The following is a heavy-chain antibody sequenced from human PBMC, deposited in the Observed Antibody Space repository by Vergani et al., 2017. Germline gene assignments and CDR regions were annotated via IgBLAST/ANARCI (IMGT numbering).Heavy chain of an antibody. J-gene: IGHJ5*02. Sequence: QVQLQESGPGLVKPSQTLSLTCTVSGGSISSGDYYWSWLRQPPGKGLEWIGYIYYSGSTYYNPSLKSRVTISVDTSKNQFSLKLSSVTAADTAVYYCAASPVLRYFDWLLGWFDPWGQGTLVTVSS. D-gene: IGHD3-9*01. V-gene: IGHV4-30-4*08. CDR3: AASPVLRYFDWLLGWFDP. CDR2: IYYSGST. CDR1: GGSISSGDYY.